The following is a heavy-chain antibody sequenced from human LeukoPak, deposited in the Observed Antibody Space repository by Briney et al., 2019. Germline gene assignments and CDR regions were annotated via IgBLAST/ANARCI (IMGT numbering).Heavy chain of an antibody. CDR3: AGDLVQATNGFAS. CDR1: GGTLKNYA. J-gene: IGHJ4*02. CDR2: TIPIFATT. Sequence: SVTVSFKASGGTLKNYAITWVRQAPGQGLEWMGGTIPIFATTNYAQKFQGRVTITTDESTSTSFMELSSLRSEDTALYYCAGDLVQATNGFASWGQGTLVTVSS. V-gene: IGHV1-69*05. D-gene: IGHD2-8*01.